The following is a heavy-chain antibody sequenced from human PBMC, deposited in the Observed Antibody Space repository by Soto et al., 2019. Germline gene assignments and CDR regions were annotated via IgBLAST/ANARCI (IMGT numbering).Heavy chain of an antibody. CDR2: ISAYNGNT. D-gene: IGHD2-8*01. V-gene: IGHV1-18*01. J-gene: IGHJ4*02. Sequence: ASVKVSCKASGYTFTSYGISWVRQAPGQGLEWMGWISAYNGNTNYAQEVQGRVTLTTDTSTTTAYMELRSLTSDDTAVYYCAREYCANGVCFGPDYWGQGTQVTVSS. CDR1: GYTFTSYG. CDR3: AREYCANGVCFGPDY.